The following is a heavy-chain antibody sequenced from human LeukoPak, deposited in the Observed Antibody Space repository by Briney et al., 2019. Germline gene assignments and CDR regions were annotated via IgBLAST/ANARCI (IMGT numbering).Heavy chain of an antibody. J-gene: IGHJ4*02. CDR3: AKDRYYYDSSIGLYYFDY. CDR1: GFTFSSYG. Sequence: GGTLRLSCAASGFTFSSYGMSWVRQAPGTGLEWVSAISGSGGSTYYADSVKGRFTISRDNSKNTLYLKMNSLRTEDTAVYSCAKDRYYYDSSIGLYYFDYWGQGTLVTVSS. D-gene: IGHD3-22*01. V-gene: IGHV3-23*01. CDR2: ISGSGGST.